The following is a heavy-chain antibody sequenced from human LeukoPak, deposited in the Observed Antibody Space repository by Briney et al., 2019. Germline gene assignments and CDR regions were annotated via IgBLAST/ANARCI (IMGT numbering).Heavy chain of an antibody. Sequence: TSSETLSLTCTVSGGSISSSSYYWGWIRQPPGKGLEWIGYSYYSGSTNYNPSLKSRVTISVDTSKNQFSLKLSSVTAADTAVYYCARDNGSPMVRGGWFDPWGQGTLVTVSS. J-gene: IGHJ5*02. V-gene: IGHV4-61*01. D-gene: IGHD4/OR15-4a*01. CDR1: GGSISSSSYY. CDR3: ARDNGSPMVRGGWFDP. CDR2: SYYSGST.